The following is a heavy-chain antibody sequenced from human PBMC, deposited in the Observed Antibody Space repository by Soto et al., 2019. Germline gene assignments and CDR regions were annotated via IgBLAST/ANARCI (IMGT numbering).Heavy chain of an antibody. CDR1: GGSISNYY. V-gene: IGHV4-59*01. J-gene: IGHJ5*02. Sequence: SETLSLTCTVSGGSISNYYWSWIRQPPGKGLEWIGYIYYSGSTNYNPSLKSRVTMSADTSKNQLSLKLTSVTAADTAVYYCARESAGSGKNNWFDPWGQGTLVTVSS. D-gene: IGHD3-10*01. CDR2: IYYSGST. CDR3: ARESAGSGKNNWFDP.